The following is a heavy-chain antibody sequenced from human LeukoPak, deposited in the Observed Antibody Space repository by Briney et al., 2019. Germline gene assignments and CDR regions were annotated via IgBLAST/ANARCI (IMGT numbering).Heavy chain of an antibody. D-gene: IGHD5-18*01. CDR2: IYHSGST. V-gene: IGHV4-30-2*01. CDR3: ARGVIWIQLWLQREGSWFDP. J-gene: IGHJ5*02. Sequence: SETLSLTCAVSGGSISSGGYSWSWIRQPPGKGLEWIGYIYHSGSTYYNPSLKSRVTISVDTSRNQFSLKLSSVTAADTAVYYCARGVIWIQLWLQREGSWFDPWGQGTLVTVSS. CDR1: GGSISSGGYS.